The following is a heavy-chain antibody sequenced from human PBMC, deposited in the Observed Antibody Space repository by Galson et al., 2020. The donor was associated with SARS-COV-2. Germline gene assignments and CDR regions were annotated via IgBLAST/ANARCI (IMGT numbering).Heavy chain of an antibody. CDR2: ISGSGGST. CDR3: AKDSFTTYQLLGYYYYYYMDV. J-gene: IGHJ6*03. CDR1: GFTFSSYA. Sequence: GGSLRLSCAASGFTFSSYAMSWVRQAPGKGLEWVSAISGSGGSTYYADSVKGRFTISRDNSKNTLYLQMNSLRAEDTAVYYCAKDSFTTYQLLGYYYYYYMDVWGKGTTVTVSS. D-gene: IGHD2-2*01. V-gene: IGHV3-23*01.